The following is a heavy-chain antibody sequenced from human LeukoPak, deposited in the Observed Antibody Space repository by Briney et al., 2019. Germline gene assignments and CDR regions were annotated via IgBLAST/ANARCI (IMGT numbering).Heavy chain of an antibody. CDR1: GFTFSSYE. J-gene: IGHJ4*02. D-gene: IGHD3-16*01. CDR3: ARAGGEIPDY. Sequence: GGSLRLSCAASGFTFSSYEMNWVRQAPGKGLEWVSYISSSGSTIYYADSVKGRFTISRDNAKNSLYLQMNSLRVEDTAVYYCARAGGEIPDYWGQGTLVTVSS. CDR2: ISSSGSTI. V-gene: IGHV3-48*03.